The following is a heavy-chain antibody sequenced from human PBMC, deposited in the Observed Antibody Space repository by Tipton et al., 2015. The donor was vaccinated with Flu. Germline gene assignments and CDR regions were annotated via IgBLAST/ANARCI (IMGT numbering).Heavy chain of an antibody. CDR3: AKVYCDSTNCYAGRLQFDY. CDR2: IHHSGTT. D-gene: IGHD2-2*01. Sequence: TLSLTCAVSGFSISSGYYWGWIRQPPGKGLEWIGGIHHSGTTYYNPSLKSRVTMPVDTSKNQFSLKLSSVTAAGTAVYYCAKVYCDSTNCYAGRLQFDYWGQGTLVTVSS. J-gene: IGHJ4*02. V-gene: IGHV4-38-2*01. CDR1: GFSISSGYY.